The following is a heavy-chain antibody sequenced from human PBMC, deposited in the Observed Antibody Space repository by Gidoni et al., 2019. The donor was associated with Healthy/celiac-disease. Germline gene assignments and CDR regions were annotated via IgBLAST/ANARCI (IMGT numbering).Heavy chain of an antibody. Sequence: EVQLLESGGGLVQPGGSLRISCAASGFTFSSYAMSWVRQAPGKGLWWISAISGSGGSPYYADSVKGRFTISRDNSKNTLYLQMNSLRAEDTAVDYCAKDPAAAGTHFDYWGQGTLVTVSS. CDR2: ISGSGGSP. D-gene: IGHD6-13*01. CDR3: AKDPAAAGTHFDY. V-gene: IGHV3-23*01. J-gene: IGHJ4*02. CDR1: GFTFSSYA.